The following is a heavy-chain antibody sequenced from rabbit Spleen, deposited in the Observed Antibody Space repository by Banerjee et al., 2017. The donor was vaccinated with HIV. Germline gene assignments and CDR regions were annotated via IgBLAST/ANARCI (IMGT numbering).Heavy chain of an antibody. J-gene: IGHJ4*01. V-gene: IGHV1S40*01. Sequence: QSLEESGGDLVKPGASLTLTCTASGFSFSSSYWICWVRQAPGKGLEWIACIYVGNGGGYYASWAKGRFTISKTSSTTVTLQMTSLTAADTATYFCTRDPNIGYVWDLWGPGTLVTVS. CDR3: TRDPNIGYVWDL. D-gene: IGHD6-1*01. CDR2: IYVGNGGG. CDR1: GFSFSSSYW.